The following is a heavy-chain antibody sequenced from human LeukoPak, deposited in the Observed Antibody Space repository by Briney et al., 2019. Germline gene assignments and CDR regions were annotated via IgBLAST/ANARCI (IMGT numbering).Heavy chain of an antibody. CDR3: ARDTGGWYTGFDY. CDR2: TYYRSKWYN. CDR1: GDSVSSNSAA. V-gene: IGHV6-1*01. J-gene: IGHJ4*02. Sequence: SQTLSLTCAISGDSVSSNSAAWNWIRQSASRGLEWLGRTYYRSKWYNDYATSVRGRITINPDTSKNHFSLQLNSVTPEDTAVYYCARDTGGWYTGFDYWGQGTLVTVSS. D-gene: IGHD6-19*01.